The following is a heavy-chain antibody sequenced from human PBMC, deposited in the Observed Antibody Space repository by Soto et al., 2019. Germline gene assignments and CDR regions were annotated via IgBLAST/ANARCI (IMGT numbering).Heavy chain of an antibody. V-gene: IGHV1-69*08. D-gene: IGHD1-1*01. CDR1: GAAFSNYT. CDR2: VIPLLDAS. CDR3: ANGKSPMSQDRMGFYYYMDV. Sequence: QVQLVQSGADVKKPGSSVKISCTASGAAFSNYTFTWVRRAPGEGLEWVGRVIPLLDASNYAEKFQDRVTNRADRSNSTGQIELNGLKSEDSGKYYCANGKSPMSQDRMGFYYYMDVWGKGTSVTVSS. J-gene: IGHJ6*03.